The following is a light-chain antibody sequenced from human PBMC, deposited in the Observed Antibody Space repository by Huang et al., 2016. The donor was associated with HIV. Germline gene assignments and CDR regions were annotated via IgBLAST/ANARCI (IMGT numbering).Light chain of an antibody. V-gene: IGKV1-6*01. CDR1: KGVRGD. CDR3: LQAATYPWT. CDR2: GTS. J-gene: IGKJ1*01. Sequence: AVQMTQSQSPLSASVGDRITITCRASKGVRGDLGWYQQKPGKAPKLMIYGTSTLQSWVPSRFSGSGSGTHYTLSINSLQPEDFATYYCLQAATYPWTFGQGTKVEIK.